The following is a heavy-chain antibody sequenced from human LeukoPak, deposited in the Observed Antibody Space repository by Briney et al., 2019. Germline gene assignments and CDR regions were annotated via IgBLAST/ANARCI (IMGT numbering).Heavy chain of an antibody. J-gene: IGHJ6*02. Sequence: GGSLRLSCAASGFTFSSHLMHWVRQAPGKGLVWVSRINIDESTANYADSVKGRFTISRDNAKNTLYLQMNSLRAEDTAVYYCARNEYSSSGSGQVDVWGQGTTVTVSS. CDR3: ARNEYSSSGSGQVDV. CDR2: INIDESTA. CDR1: GFTFSSHL. D-gene: IGHD5-18*01. V-gene: IGHV3-74*01.